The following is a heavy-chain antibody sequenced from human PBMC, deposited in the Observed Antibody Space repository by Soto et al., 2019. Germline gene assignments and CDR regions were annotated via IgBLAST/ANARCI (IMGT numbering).Heavy chain of an antibody. J-gene: IGHJ4*02. V-gene: IGHV3-30-3*01. CDR3: AREDGGNADFDY. CDR2: ISYDGSNK. Sequence: QVQLVESGGGVVQPGRSLRLSCAASGFTFSSYAMHWVRQAPGKGLEWVAVISYDGSNKYYADSVKGRVTISRDNSKNTVYLQMNSLRADDTAVYYCAREDGGNADFDYWGQGTLVTVSS. CDR1: GFTFSSYA. D-gene: IGHD2-15*01.